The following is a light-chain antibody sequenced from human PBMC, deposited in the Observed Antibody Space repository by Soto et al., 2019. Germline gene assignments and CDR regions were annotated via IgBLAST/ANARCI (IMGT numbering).Light chain of an antibody. Sequence: EIVLTQSPGTLSLSPGERATLSCRASQTVGSSYLAWYQQKPGQAPRLLMYTASSRATGIPDRFGDSGSGTDFTLAISRLEPEDFAVYYCQQFGSSPFTFGQGTKLEMK. CDR3: QQFGSSPFT. V-gene: IGKV3-20*01. J-gene: IGKJ2*01. CDR1: QTVGSSY. CDR2: TAS.